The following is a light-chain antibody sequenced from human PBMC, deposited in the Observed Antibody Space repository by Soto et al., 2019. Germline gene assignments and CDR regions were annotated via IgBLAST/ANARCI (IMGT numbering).Light chain of an antibody. V-gene: IGKV3-20*01. J-gene: IGKJ4*01. CDR3: QQYGSSPRT. CDR1: QSVSSSY. Sequence: EIVLTQSPGTLSLSPGERATLSCRASQSVSSSYLAWYQQKPGQAPRLLIYGASSRATGIQDSFSGSGSGRDFTLTISRLEPEDFAVYYCQQYGSSPRTIGGGTKVEIK. CDR2: GAS.